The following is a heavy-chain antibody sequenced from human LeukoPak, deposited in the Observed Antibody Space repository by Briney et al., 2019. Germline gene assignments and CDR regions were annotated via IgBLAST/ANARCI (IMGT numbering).Heavy chain of an antibody. V-gene: IGHV4-4*02. Sequence: SETLSLTCAVSGGSISSSNRWSWVRQPPGKGLECIGEIYNSGSTNYNPSLKSRFTISVDKSKNQLSLKLSSVTAADTAVYYCARGPLIVVVVAASQRCLFDLWGKGTLVSVST. D-gene: IGHD2-15*01. CDR1: GGSISSSNR. CDR2: IYNSGST. CDR3: ARGPLIVVVVAASQRCLFDL. J-gene: IGHJ5*02.